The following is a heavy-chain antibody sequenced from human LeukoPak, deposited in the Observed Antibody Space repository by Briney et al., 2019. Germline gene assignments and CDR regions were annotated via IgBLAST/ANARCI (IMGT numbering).Heavy chain of an antibody. V-gene: IGHV3-23*01. CDR2: LSGSAVST. CDR3: AKDLMGRDGYNPFDY. J-gene: IGHJ4*02. CDR1: GFXFSTYA. Sequence: PGGSLRLSCAASGFXFSTYAISWVRQAPGKGLEWVSGLSGSAVSTDYADSVKGRFTISRDNSKNTLYRQMNSLRAEDTAVYYCAKDLMGRDGYNPFDYWGQGTLVTVSS. D-gene: IGHD5-24*01.